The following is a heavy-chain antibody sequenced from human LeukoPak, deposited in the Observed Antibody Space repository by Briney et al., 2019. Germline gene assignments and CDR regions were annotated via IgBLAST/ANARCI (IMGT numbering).Heavy chain of an antibody. Sequence: ASVNVSCKASGYTFSSYYIHWVRQAPGQGLEWMGIIDHSGGSTTHAQKFQGRVTKTRDTSTSTVYMALRSLRSEDTAVYYCARGIHQWCEYWGQGTLVTVSS. V-gene: IGHV1-46*01. CDR1: GYTFSSYY. J-gene: IGHJ4*02. D-gene: IGHD5-18*01. CDR2: IDHSGGST. CDR3: ARGIHQWCEY.